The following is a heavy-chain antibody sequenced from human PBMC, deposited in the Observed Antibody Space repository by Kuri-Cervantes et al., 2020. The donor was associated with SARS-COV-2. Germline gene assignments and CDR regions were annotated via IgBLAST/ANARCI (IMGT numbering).Heavy chain of an antibody. D-gene: IGHD6-19*01. J-gene: IGHJ4*02. CDR2: IKQDGSEK. CDR1: GFTLRHYY. CDR3: ARVDGGWYGGEYYFDY. Sequence: GGSLRLSCAASGFTLRHYYMSWIRQAPGKGLEWVANIKQDGSEKYYVDSVKGRFTISRDNAKNSLYLQMNSLRAEDTAVYYCARVDGGWYGGEYYFDYWGQGTLVTVSS. V-gene: IGHV3-7*01.